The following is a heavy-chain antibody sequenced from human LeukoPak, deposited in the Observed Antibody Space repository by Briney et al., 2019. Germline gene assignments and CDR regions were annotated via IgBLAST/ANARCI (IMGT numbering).Heavy chain of an antibody. Sequence: GGSLRLSCAASEVMFGSFGMNWVRQAPGKGLEWVSSISSGSDYIYYSDSVKGRFTISRDNAEKSLFLQMNSLRVEDTAVYYCARGGGAPPYYFDLWGQGTPVTVSS. V-gene: IGHV3-21*01. CDR2: ISSGSDYI. D-gene: IGHD1-26*01. J-gene: IGHJ4*02. CDR1: EVMFGSFG. CDR3: ARGGGAPPYYFDL.